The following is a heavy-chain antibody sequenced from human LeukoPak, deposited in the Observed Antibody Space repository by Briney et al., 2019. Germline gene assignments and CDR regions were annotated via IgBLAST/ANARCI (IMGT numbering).Heavy chain of an antibody. D-gene: IGHD1-26*01. CDR1: GFSLRDYS. J-gene: IGHJ4*02. Sequence: SGGSLRLSCAASGFSLRDYSMDWVRQAPGKGLEWVSSISSSSRYTFYVDSVKGRFTISRDSSKNTLYLQMNSLRAEDTAVYYCAKESQLSYSGTFYIDYWGQGTLDTVSS. V-gene: IGHV3-21*01. CDR3: AKESQLSYSGTFYIDY. CDR2: ISSSSRYT.